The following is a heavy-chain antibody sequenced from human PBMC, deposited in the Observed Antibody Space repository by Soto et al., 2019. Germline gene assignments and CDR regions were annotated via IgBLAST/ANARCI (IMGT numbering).Heavy chain of an antibody. Sequence: QVQLQESGPGLVKPSQTLSLTCTVSGGSISSGDYYWSWIRQPPGKGLEWIGYIYYSGSTYYNPXXRSRVTISVDXXKXQXXLKLSSVTAADTAVYYCARDRIGYYGSSGYAPLDYWGQGTLVTVSS. CDR1: GGSISSGDYY. CDR3: ARDRIGYYGSSGYAPLDY. CDR2: IYYSGST. D-gene: IGHD3-22*01. V-gene: IGHV4-30-4*01. J-gene: IGHJ4*02.